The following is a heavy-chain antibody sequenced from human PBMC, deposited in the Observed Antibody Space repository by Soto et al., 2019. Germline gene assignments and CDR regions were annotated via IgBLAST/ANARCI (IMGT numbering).Heavy chain of an antibody. D-gene: IGHD3-9*01. Sequence: KTSETLSLTCTVSGGSISSSSYYWGWIRQPPGKGLEWIGSIYYSGSTYYNPSLKSRVTISVDTSKNQFSLKLSSVTAADTAVYYCAREVPYYDILTGYRAGDAFDIWGQGTMVTVSS. V-gene: IGHV4-39*07. CDR1: GGSISSSSYY. J-gene: IGHJ3*02. CDR2: IYYSGST. CDR3: AREVPYYDILTGYRAGDAFDI.